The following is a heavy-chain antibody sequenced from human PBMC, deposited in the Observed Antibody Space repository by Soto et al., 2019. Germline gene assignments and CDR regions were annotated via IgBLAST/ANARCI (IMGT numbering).Heavy chain of an antibody. D-gene: IGHD3-10*01. V-gene: IGHV3-48*01. CDR1: GFTFSSYS. J-gene: IGHJ4*02. Sequence: GGSLRLSCAASGFTFSSYSMNWVRQAPGKGLEWVSYISSSSSTIYYADSVKGRFTISRDNAKNSLYLQMNSLRAEDTAVYYCASQFVPLWFGELRGTDYWGQGTLVTVSS. CDR2: ISSSSSTI. CDR3: ASQFVPLWFGELRGTDY.